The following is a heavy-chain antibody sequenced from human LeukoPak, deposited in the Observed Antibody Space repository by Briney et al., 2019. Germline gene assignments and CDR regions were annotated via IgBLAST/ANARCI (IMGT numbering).Heavy chain of an antibody. Sequence: ASVKVSCKASGYTFTGYAMNWVRQAPGHGLEWMGWIDTNTGNPTYAQGFTGRFVFSLDTSVSTAYLQISSLEAEDTAVYYCARGANYDSSGYHYYYYGMDVWGQGTTVTVSS. CDR2: IDTNTGNP. J-gene: IGHJ6*02. D-gene: IGHD3-22*01. V-gene: IGHV7-4-1*02. CDR1: GYTFTGYA. CDR3: ARGANYDSSGYHYYYYGMDV.